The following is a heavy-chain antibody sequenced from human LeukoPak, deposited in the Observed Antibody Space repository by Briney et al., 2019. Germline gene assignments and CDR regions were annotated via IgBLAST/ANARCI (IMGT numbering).Heavy chain of an antibody. CDR1: GFTFSNYA. CDR2: ISASGGST. V-gene: IGHV3-23*01. D-gene: IGHD3-9*01. CDR3: AKSMKSFDILTGLDY. J-gene: IGHJ4*02. Sequence: GGSLRLSCAASGFTFSNYAMNWVRQAPGKGLGGVSGISASGGSTYYAGSVKGRFTISRDDSKNTLYLQMNSLRAEDTAIYYCAKSMKSFDILTGLDYWGQGTQVTVSS.